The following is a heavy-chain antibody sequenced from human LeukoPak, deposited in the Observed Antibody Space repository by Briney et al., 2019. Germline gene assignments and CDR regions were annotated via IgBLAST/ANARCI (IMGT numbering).Heavy chain of an antibody. CDR3: ARVWGLVDTKGFDY. CDR2: IYHSGST. J-gene: IGHJ4*02. D-gene: IGHD2-21*01. CDR1: GYSISSGYY. V-gene: IGHV4-38-2*02. Sequence: SETLSLTCTVSGYSISSGYYWGWIRQPPGKGLAWIGSIYHSGSTYYNPSLKSRVTISVDTSKNQFSLKLSSVTAADTAVYYCARVWGLVDTKGFDYWGQGTLVTVSS.